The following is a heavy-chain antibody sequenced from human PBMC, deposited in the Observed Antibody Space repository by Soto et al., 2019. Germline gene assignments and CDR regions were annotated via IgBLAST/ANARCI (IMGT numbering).Heavy chain of an antibody. CDR1: GIAYSTYA. J-gene: IGHJ4*02. Sequence: VQLVQSGAEVKKPRASVMVSCKASGIAYSTYAIHWVRQAPGQSLEWMGWINAGNGDTRYSEKLQGRVTLTRDTSASTAYMDLSSLRSEDTAIYYCARAISGYVTWGQGTLVTVSS. CDR3: ARAISGYVT. D-gene: IGHD5-12*01. V-gene: IGHV1-3*01. CDR2: INAGNGDT.